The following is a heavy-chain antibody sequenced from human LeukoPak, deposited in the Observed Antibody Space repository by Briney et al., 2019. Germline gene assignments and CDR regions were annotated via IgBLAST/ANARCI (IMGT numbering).Heavy chain of an antibody. CDR2: ISGSGGST. Sequence: GGSLRLSCAASGSTFNNYAMNWVRQAPGKGLEWVSVISGSGGSTYHADSVKGRFTISRDNSKNTLYLQMNSLRAEDTAVYYCAKGRGTFWSDLVSDSWGQGTLVTVSS. CDR1: GSTFNNYA. J-gene: IGHJ5*01. CDR3: AKGRGTFWSDLVSDS. D-gene: IGHD3-3*01. V-gene: IGHV3-23*01.